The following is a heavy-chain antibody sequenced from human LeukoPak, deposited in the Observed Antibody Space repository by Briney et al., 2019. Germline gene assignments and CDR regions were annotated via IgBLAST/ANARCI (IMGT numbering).Heavy chain of an antibody. CDR1: GDILSTYT. V-gene: IGHV1-69*13. D-gene: IGHD1-26*01. CDR2: IIPIFDTA. Sequence: SVKVSCKASGDILSTYTISWVRQAPGQGLEWMGGIIPIFDTANYTQKFQGRVTITAGESTNTAYMELSSLRSEDTAVYYCARDHSSGSYKAFDYWGQGTLVTVSS. J-gene: IGHJ4*02. CDR3: ARDHSSGSYKAFDY.